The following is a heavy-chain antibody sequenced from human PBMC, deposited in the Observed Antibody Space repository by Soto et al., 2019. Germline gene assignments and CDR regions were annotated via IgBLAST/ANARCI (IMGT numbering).Heavy chain of an antibody. D-gene: IGHD1-26*01. CDR3: AAERQWEPPIY. Sequence: QVQLVQSGVEVKMPGASVKLACKASGYTFTNYGLTWVRQVPGQGLEWIGWVSGYNRNTNYAQKFEDRVIMTTHTSTSTALMELRSLSPDDTGIYFCAAERQWEPPIYWGQGTLLTVSP. CDR2: VSGYNRNT. CDR1: GYTFTNYG. V-gene: IGHV1-18*01. J-gene: IGHJ4*02.